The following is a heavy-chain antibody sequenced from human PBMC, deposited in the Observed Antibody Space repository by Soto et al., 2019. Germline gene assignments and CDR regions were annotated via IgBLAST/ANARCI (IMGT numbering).Heavy chain of an antibody. J-gene: IGHJ4*02. CDR1: GGSFSGYY. CDR2: INHSGST. D-gene: IGHD7-27*01. V-gene: IGHV4-34*01. CDR3: ARRHSLTGRFDY. Sequence: PSETLSLTCAVYGGSFSGYYWSWIRQPPGKGLEWIGEINHSGSTNYNPSLKSRVTISVDTSKNQFSLKLSSVTAADTAVYYCARRHSLTGRFDYWGQGTLVTVSS.